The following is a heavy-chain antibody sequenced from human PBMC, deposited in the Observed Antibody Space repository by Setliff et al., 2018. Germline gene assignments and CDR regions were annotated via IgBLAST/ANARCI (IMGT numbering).Heavy chain of an antibody. J-gene: IGHJ5*02. Sequence: PGGSLRLSCAASGFTFSSYAMSWVRQAPGKGLEWVSVIYSGGSSAYYADSVKGRFTISRDNSKNTLYLQMNSLRAEDTAVYYCAKLVGYYDFWSGYSENNWFDPWGQGTLVTVSS. CDR2: IYSGGSSA. V-gene: IGHV3-23*03. CDR3: AKLVGYYDFWSGYSENNWFDP. D-gene: IGHD3-3*01. CDR1: GFTFSSYA.